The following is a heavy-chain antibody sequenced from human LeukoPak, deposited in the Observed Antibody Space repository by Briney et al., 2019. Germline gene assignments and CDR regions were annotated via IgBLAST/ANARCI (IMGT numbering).Heavy chain of an antibody. Sequence: GGSLRLSCAASGFTFSSYGMHWVRQAPGKGLEWVAVISYDGSNKYYADSVKGRFTISRDNAKNSLYLQMNSLRAEDTAVYYCARRYSSFSMARDAFDIWGQGTMVTVSS. CDR1: GFTFSSYG. V-gene: IGHV3-30*03. CDR3: ARRYSSFSMARDAFDI. CDR2: ISYDGSNK. J-gene: IGHJ3*02. D-gene: IGHD2/OR15-2a*01.